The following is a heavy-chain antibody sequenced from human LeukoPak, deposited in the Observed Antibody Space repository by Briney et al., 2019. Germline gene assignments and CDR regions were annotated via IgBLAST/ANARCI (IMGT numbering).Heavy chain of an antibody. Sequence: GESLKISCKGSGYSFTSYWIGWVRQMPGKGLEWMGFIFPGDSDTKFSPSFQGQVIISVDKSINTAYLQWTSLKASDTATYYCARRASAIFGVVINGVYYMDVWGKGTMVTASS. CDR3: ARRASAIFGVVINGVYYMDV. V-gene: IGHV5-51*01. CDR2: IFPGDSDT. D-gene: IGHD3-3*01. J-gene: IGHJ6*03. CDR1: GYSFTSYW.